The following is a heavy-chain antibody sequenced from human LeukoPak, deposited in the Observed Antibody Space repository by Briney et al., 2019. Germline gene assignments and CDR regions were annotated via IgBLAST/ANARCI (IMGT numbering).Heavy chain of an antibody. CDR3: AREPLKNAGMVATNFDY. J-gene: IGHJ4*02. Sequence: GASVKVSCKASGYTFTGYYMHWVRQAPGQGLEWMGWINPNSGGTNYAQKFQGRGTMTRDTSISTAYMELSRLRSDDTAVYYCAREPLKNAGMVATNFDYWGQGTLVTVSS. V-gene: IGHV1-2*02. D-gene: IGHD5-12*01. CDR1: GYTFTGYY. CDR2: INPNSGGT.